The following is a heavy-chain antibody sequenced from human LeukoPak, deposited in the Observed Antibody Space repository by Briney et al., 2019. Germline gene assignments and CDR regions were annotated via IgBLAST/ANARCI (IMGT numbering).Heavy chain of an antibody. D-gene: IGHD3-3*01. CDR2: IYPGDSDT. J-gene: IGHJ6*03. CDR1: GYRFTNYW. Sequence: GESLKISCKGSGYRFTNYWIGWVRQMPGKGLEWMGIIYPGDSDTRYSPSFQGQVTISVDKSISTAYLQWSSLKASDIAMYYCARHGIRFLEWTEDYYYYMDVWGKGTTVTVSS. CDR3: ARHGIRFLEWTEDYYYYMDV. V-gene: IGHV5-51*01.